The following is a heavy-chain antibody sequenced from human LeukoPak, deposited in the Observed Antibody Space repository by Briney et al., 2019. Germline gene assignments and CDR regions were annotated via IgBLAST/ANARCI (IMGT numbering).Heavy chain of an antibody. CDR3: ATTWYGDYSSTWWFDP. J-gene: IGHJ5*02. Sequence: NPSETLSLTCTVSGYSISSGYYWGWIRQPPGKGLEWIATIYHSGITYYRPSLKSRVTISVDTSKNQFSLNLSSVTAADTAVYYCATTWYGDYSSTWWFDPWGQGTLVTVSS. CDR1: GYSISSGYY. CDR2: IYHSGIT. V-gene: IGHV4-38-2*02. D-gene: IGHD4-17*01.